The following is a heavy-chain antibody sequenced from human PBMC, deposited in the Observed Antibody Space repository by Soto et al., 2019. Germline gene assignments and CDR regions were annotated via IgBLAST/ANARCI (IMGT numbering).Heavy chain of an antibody. V-gene: IGHV4-59*08. CDR2: IYYSGST. CDR1: GGSISSYY. CDR3: ARTITVTTTNWFDP. Sequence: SETLSLTCTVSGGSISSYYWSWIRQPPGKGLEWIGYIYYSGSTNYNPSLKSRVTISVDTSKNQFSLKLSSVTAADTAVYYCARTITVTTTNWFDPWGQGTLVTSPQ. D-gene: IGHD4-17*01. J-gene: IGHJ5*02.